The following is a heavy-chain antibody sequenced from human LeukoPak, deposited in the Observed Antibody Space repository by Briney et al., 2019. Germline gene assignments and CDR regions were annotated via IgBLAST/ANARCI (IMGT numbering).Heavy chain of an antibody. D-gene: IGHD3-9*01. J-gene: IGHJ4*02. V-gene: IGHV3-33*08. CDR1: GFTFSNHW. CDR3: ARWGSGYYNLDY. Sequence: PGGSLRLSFVASGFTFSNHWLTWVRQAPAKGLEWVAIIWYDGSNKYYADSVKGRFTISRDNSKNTLYLQMNSLRAEDTAVYYCARWGSGYYNLDYWGQGTLVTVSS. CDR2: IWYDGSNK.